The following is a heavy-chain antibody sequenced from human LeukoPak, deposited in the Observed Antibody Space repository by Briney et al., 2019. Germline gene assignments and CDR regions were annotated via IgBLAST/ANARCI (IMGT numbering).Heavy chain of an antibody. CDR2: IYYSGST. J-gene: IGHJ4*02. CDR1: GGSISSSSYY. Sequence: PSETLSLTCTVYGGSISSSSYYWGWIRQPPGKGLGWIGSIYYSGSTYYNPSLKSRVTISVDTSKNQFSLKLSSVTAADTAVYYCTALVGSSSFISFDYWGQGTLVTVSS. CDR3: TALVGSSSFISFDY. D-gene: IGHD6-6*01. V-gene: IGHV4-39*01.